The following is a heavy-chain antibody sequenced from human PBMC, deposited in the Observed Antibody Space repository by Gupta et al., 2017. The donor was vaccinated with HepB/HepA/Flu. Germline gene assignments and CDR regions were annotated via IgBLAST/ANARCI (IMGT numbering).Heavy chain of an antibody. CDR2: IIPFLDTT. V-gene: IGHV1-69*04. CDR3: ARAWYTNTWYPLFDY. D-gene: IGHD6-13*01. J-gene: IGHJ4*02. CDR1: EDTFRHYA. Sequence: QVQLVQSGAEVKRPGSSVTVSCKASEDTFRHYAISWVRQAPGQGLEWMGRIIPFLDTTNYAQNLQGRVTISADRSTSTAYMELSSLRSEDTAMYYCARAWYTNTWYPLFDYWGQGTLVTVSS.